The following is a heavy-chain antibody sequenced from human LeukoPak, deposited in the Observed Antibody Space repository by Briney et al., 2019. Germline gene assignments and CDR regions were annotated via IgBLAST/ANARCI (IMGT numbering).Heavy chain of an antibody. J-gene: IGHJ4*02. CDR2: ISYSGST. D-gene: IGHD1-7*01. Sequence: SETLSLTCTVSSGSIRSKTYYWAWIRQPPGKGLEWIGSISYSGSTYYNPSLKSRVTISGDTSENQFSPKLSSVTAADTAVYYCARRYDWNYVYFDYWGQGTLVTVSS. V-gene: IGHV4-39*01. CDR1: SGSIRSKTYY. CDR3: ARRYDWNYVYFDY.